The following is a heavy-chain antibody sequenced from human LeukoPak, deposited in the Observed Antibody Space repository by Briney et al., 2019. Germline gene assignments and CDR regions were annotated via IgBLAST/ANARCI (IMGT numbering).Heavy chain of an antibody. CDR2: ISSSSSYI. J-gene: IGHJ4*02. CDR1: GFTFSSYS. V-gene: IGHV3-21*04. D-gene: IGHD1-26*01. Sequence: GGSLRLSCAASGFTFSSYSMNWVRQAPGKGLEWVSSISSSSSYIYYADSVKGRFTISRDNAKNSLYLQMNSLTAEDTAVYYCAKAYSGSRGYYFDYWGQGTLVTVSS. CDR3: AKAYSGSRGYYFDY.